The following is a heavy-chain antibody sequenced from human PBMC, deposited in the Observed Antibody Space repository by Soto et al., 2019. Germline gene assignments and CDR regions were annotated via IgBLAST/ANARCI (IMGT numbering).Heavy chain of an antibody. CDR1: GYTFTSYD. CDR3: AREVPYSSGWAYDY. Sequence: ASVKVSCKASGYTFTSYDINWVRQATGQGLEWMGWMNPNSGNTGYAQKFQGRVTMTRNTSISTAYMELSSLRSEDTAVYYCAREVPYSSGWAYDYWGQGTLVTVSS. D-gene: IGHD6-19*01. CDR2: MNPNSGNT. V-gene: IGHV1-8*01. J-gene: IGHJ4*02.